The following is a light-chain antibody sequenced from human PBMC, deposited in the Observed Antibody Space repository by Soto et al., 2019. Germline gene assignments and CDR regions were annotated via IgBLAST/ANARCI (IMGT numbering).Light chain of an antibody. CDR2: EVS. J-gene: IGLJ2*01. V-gene: IGLV2-14*01. CDR1: TSTVGGNNY. Sequence: QSALTNLPSVSGFLDRPITSPSTETTSTVGGNNYVSWYQQHPGKAPKLMIYEVSNRPSGFSNRFSGSKSGNTASLTFSGLQAEDEADYYCSSYTSSATPVVFGGGTKLTVL. CDR3: SSYTSSATPVV.